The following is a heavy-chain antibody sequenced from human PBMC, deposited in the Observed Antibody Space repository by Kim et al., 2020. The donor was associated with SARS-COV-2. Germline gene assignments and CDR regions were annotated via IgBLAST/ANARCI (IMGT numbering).Heavy chain of an antibody. CDR3: AREDYGGKAER. D-gene: IGHD4-17*01. J-gene: IGHJ1*01. Sequence: TYYADSVKGRFTISRDNSKNTLYLQMNSLRAEDTAVYYCAREDYGGKAERWGQGTLVTVSS. CDR2: T. V-gene: IGHV3-66*01.